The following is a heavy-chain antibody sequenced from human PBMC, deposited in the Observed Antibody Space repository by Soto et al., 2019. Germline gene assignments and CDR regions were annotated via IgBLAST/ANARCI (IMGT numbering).Heavy chain of an antibody. D-gene: IGHD3-10*01. J-gene: IGHJ5*02. V-gene: IGHV4-31*03. Sequence: QVQLQESGPGLVTPSQTLSLSCTVSGGSISNSANHWSWIRQHPGEGLEWIGYIYYSGGTYYSPSLKGRVTMSIDASKNQFSLKLSSVTAADTAVYYCAKGVRGVPTWFDPWGPGTLVTVSS. CDR1: GGSISNSANH. CDR3: AKGVRGVPTWFDP. CDR2: IYYSGGT.